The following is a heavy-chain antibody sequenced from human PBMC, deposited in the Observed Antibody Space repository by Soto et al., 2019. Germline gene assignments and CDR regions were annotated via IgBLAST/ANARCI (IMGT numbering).Heavy chain of an antibody. CDR1: GYTFTGYY. V-gene: IGHV1-2*04. Sequence: ASVKVSCKASGYTFTGYYMHWVRQAPGQGLEWMGWFNPIRVGTNYAQKFQGWVTMTSDTSISTAYMELSRLRSDDTAVYYCARTPSSWFDYYYGMDVWGQGTTVTVSS. CDR3: ARTPSSWFDYYYGMDV. CDR2: FNPIRVGT. J-gene: IGHJ6*02. D-gene: IGHD6-13*01.